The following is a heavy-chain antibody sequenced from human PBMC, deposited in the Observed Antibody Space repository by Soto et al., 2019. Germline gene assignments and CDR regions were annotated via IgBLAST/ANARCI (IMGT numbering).Heavy chain of an antibody. CDR3: AATNSGYDYPFDY. V-gene: IGHV4-59*01. D-gene: IGHD5-12*01. Sequence: SETLSLTCAAYGGSFSGYYWSWIRQPPGKGLEWIGYIYYSGSTNYNPSLKSRVTISVDTSKNQFSLKLSSVTAADTAVYYCAATNSGYDYPFDYWGQGTLVTVSS. J-gene: IGHJ4*02. CDR1: GGSFSGYY. CDR2: IYYSGST.